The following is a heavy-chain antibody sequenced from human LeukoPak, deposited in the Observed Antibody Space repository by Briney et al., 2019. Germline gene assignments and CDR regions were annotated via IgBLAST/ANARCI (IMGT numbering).Heavy chain of an antibody. V-gene: IGHV1-18*01. CDR1: GYTLTSYG. Sequence: AASVKVSCKASGYTLTSYGISWVRQAPGQGLEWMGWISAYNGNTNYAQKLQGRVTMTTDTSTSTAYMELRSLRSDDTAVYYCARDLWSSSRKGSNWFDPWGQGTLVTVSS. J-gene: IGHJ5*02. CDR2: ISAYNGNT. CDR3: ARDLWSSSRKGSNWFDP. D-gene: IGHD6-6*01.